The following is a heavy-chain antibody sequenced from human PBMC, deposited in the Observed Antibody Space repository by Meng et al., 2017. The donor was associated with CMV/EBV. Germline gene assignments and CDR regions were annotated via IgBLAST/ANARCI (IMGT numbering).Heavy chain of an antibody. D-gene: IGHD6-6*01. V-gene: IGHV3-30*04. Sequence: GGSLRLSCAASGFTFSSYAMHWVRQAPGKGLEWVAVISYDGSNKYYADSVKGRFTISRDNSKNTLYLQMNSLRAEDTAVYYCARDQFMYSSFFGGMDVWGQGTTVTVSS. J-gene: IGHJ6*02. CDR2: ISYDGSNK. CDR1: GFTFSSYA. CDR3: ARDQFMYSSFFGGMDV.